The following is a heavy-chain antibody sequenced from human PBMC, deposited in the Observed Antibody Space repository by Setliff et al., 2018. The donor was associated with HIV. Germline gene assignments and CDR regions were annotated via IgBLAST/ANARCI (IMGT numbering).Heavy chain of an antibody. V-gene: IGHV1-8*03. CDR1: GYTFTSYD. J-gene: IGHJ3*02. CDR2: LNPNSGNT. D-gene: IGHD4-17*01. Sequence: GASVKVSCKASGYTFTSYDINWVRQATGQGLEWMGWLNPNSGNTGYEQKFQGRVTINSNTSISTAYMELSSLRSEDTAVYYCAVGGDYGAFDIWGQGTMVTVSS. CDR3: AVGGDYGAFDI.